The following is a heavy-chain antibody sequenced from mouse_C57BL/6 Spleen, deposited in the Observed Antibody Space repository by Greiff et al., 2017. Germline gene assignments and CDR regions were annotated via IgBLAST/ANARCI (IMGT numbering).Heavy chain of an antibody. CDR3: ARSHDGFDV. Sequence: QVQLKQPGAELVMPGASVKLSCKASGYTFTSYWMHWVKQRPGQGLEWIGEIDPSDSYTNYNQKFKGKSTLTVDKSSSTACMQLSSLTSEDSAVYYCARSHDGFDVWGKGTTVTVSA. V-gene: IGHV1-69*01. D-gene: IGHD2-12*01. CDR1: GYTFTSYW. J-gene: IGHJ1*03. CDR2: IDPSDSYT.